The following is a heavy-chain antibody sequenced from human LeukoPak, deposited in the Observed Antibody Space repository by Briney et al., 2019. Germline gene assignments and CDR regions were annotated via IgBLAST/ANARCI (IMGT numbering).Heavy chain of an antibody. CDR1: GFTFSSYA. V-gene: IGHV3-23*01. D-gene: IGHD4-17*01. CDR2: ISGSGGST. CDR3: ARGGYGEGAFDI. J-gene: IGHJ3*02. Sequence: GGSLRLSCAASGFTFSSYAMSWVRQAPGKGLEWVSAISGSGGSTYYADSVKGRFTISRDNSKNTLYLQMNSLRAEDTAVYYCARGGYGEGAFDIWGQGTMVTVSS.